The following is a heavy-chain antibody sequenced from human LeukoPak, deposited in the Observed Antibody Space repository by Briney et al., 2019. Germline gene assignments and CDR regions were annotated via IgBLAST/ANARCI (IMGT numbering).Heavy chain of an antibody. CDR2: INPNSGGT. J-gene: IGHJ4*02. CDR3: ATKASYDSSGYYYVSLDY. CDR1: GYTFTGYY. V-gene: IGHV1-2*06. Sequence: ASVKVSWKASGYTFTGYYMHWVRQAPGQGLEWMGRINPNSGGTNYAQKFQGRVTMTRDTSMSTAYMELSRLRSDDAAVYYCATKASYDSSGYYYVSLDYWGQGTLVTVSS. D-gene: IGHD3-22*01.